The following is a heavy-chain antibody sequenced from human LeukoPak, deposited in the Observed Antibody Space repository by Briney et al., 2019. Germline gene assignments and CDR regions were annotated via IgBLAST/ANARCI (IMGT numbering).Heavy chain of an antibody. CDR1: GGSFSGYY. J-gene: IGHJ4*02. Sequence: SETLSLTCAVYGGSFSGYYWSWIRQPPGKGLEWIGEINHSGSTYYNPSLKSRVTISVDTSKNQFSLKLNSVTAADTAVYYCARTNTGGSGSYYFPPKYYFDYWGQGTLVTVSS. CDR3: ARTNTGGSGSYYFPPKYYFDY. V-gene: IGHV4-34*01. D-gene: IGHD3-10*01. CDR2: INHSGST.